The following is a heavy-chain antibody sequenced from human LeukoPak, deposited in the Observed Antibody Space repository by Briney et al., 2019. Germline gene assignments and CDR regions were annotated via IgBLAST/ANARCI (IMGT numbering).Heavy chain of an antibody. J-gene: IGHJ6*02. CDR3: ARHSSGYYYGMDV. Sequence: GGSLRLSCAASGFTFSSYWMHWVRQAPGKGLVWVSRINSDGSSTSYADSVKGRFTISRDNAKNTLYLQVNSLRAEDTAVYYCARHSSGYYYGMDVWGQGTTVTVSS. V-gene: IGHV3-74*01. CDR2: INSDGSST. D-gene: IGHD3-22*01. CDR1: GFTFSSYW.